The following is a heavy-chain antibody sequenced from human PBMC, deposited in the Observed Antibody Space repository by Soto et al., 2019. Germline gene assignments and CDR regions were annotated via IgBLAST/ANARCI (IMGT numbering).Heavy chain of an antibody. CDR3: ARDRVESGYPEYFQH. J-gene: IGHJ1*01. D-gene: IGHD3-22*01. Sequence: GGSLRLSCAASGFTFSSSSMNWVRQAPGKGLEWVSSISSSSSYIYYADSVKGRFTISRDNSKNTLYLQMNSLRAEDTAVYYCARDRVESGYPEYFQHWGQGTLVTVSS. CDR2: ISSSSSYI. V-gene: IGHV3-21*04. CDR1: GFTFSSSS.